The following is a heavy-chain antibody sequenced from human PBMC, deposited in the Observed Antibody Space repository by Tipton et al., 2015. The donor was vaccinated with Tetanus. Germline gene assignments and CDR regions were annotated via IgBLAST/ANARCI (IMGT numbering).Heavy chain of an antibody. CDR2: VSNSGRT. Sequence: LRLSCSVSGGSVRSGDFQWSWIWQPPGKGLEWLAYVSNSGRTNSNYDLKDRITISQDTSKTRFSLKLTSVTAADTAVYYCARANYDSAKKGPFDSWGQGILVVVSS. V-gene: IGHV4-61*08. D-gene: IGHD3-3*01. CDR1: GGSVRSGDFQ. CDR3: ARANYDSAKKGPFDS. J-gene: IGHJ4*02.